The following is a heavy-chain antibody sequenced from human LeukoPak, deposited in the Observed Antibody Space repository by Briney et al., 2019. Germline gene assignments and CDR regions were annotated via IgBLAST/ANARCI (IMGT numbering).Heavy chain of an antibody. J-gene: IGHJ4*02. Sequence: ASVKVSCKASGYTFTRYGITWVRQAPGQGLEWMGWISAYNGNTNYAQKFQGRLTMTTDTSTNTAYMELRSLRPDDTAVYYCARDFFHGHCSGLTCFLLDSWGQGSLVTVSS. CDR3: ARDFFHGHCSGLTCFLLDS. CDR1: GYTFTRYG. D-gene: IGHD2-15*01. CDR2: ISAYNGNT. V-gene: IGHV1-18*01.